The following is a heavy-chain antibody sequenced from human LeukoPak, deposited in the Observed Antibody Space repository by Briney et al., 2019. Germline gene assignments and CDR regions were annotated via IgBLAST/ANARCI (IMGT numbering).Heavy chain of an antibody. V-gene: IGHV3-21*04. CDR2: ISSSSSYI. D-gene: IGHD3-9*01. Sequence: GGSLRLSCAASGFTFSSYSMNWVRQAPGKGLEWVSSISSSSSYIYYADSVKGRFTISRDNAKNSLYLQMNSLRAEDTALYYCAKEASLRYFDWPFDAFDIWGQGTMVTVSS. CDR3: AKEASLRYFDWPFDAFDI. J-gene: IGHJ3*02. CDR1: GFTFSSYS.